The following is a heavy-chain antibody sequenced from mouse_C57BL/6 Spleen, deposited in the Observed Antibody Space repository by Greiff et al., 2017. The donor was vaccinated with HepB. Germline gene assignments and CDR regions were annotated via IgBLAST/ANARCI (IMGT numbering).Heavy chain of an antibody. V-gene: IGHV1-59*01. CDR1: GYTFTSYW. Sequence: QVQLQQPGAELVRPGTSVKLSCKASGYTFTSYWMHWVKQRPGQGLEWIGWIDPSDSYTNYNQKFKGKATLTVDTSSSTAYMQLSSLTSEDSAVYYCARGTTVVYFDYWGQGTTLTVSS. CDR2: IDPSDSYT. D-gene: IGHD1-1*01. J-gene: IGHJ2*01. CDR3: ARGTTVVYFDY.